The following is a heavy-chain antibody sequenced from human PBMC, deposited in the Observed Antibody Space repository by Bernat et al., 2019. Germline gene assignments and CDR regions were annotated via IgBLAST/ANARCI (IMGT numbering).Heavy chain of an antibody. CDR1: GLTFSSYT. CDR2: ISSSSSYI. D-gene: IGHD1-1*01. CDR3: ARLVERTERRFDY. Sequence: EVQRVDSGGGLVKPGGSQRLSCPASGLTFSSYTMNWSRQSPGKGLEWVSSISSSSSYIYYADSVKGRFTISRDNAKNSLYMQMNSLRAEDTAVYYCARLVERTERRFDYWGQGTLVTVSS. J-gene: IGHJ4*02. V-gene: IGHV3-21*01.